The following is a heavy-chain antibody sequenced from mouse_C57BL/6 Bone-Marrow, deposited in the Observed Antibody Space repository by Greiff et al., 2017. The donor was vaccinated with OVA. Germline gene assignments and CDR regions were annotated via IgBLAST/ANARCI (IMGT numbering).Heavy chain of an antibody. Sequence: EVKVEESGPGLVKPSQSLSLTCSVSGYSITSGYYWNWIRQFPGNKLEWMGYISYDGSNNYNPSLKNRISITRDTSKNQFFLKLNSVTTEDTATYYCARIYDGYSWYFDVWGTGTTVTVSS. CDR2: ISYDGSN. D-gene: IGHD2-3*01. CDR1: GYSITSGYY. V-gene: IGHV3-6*01. J-gene: IGHJ1*03. CDR3: ARIYDGYSWYFDV.